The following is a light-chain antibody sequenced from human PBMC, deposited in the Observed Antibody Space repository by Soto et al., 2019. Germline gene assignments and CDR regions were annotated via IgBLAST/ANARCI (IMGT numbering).Light chain of an antibody. V-gene: IGKV1-33*01. J-gene: IGKJ2*01. CDR1: QDISNH. CDR3: QQYENLPFT. Sequence: DIQMTQSPSSLSASVGDRVTITCQASQDISNHLDWYQQKPGKAPKLLIYGASNLIRGVPSRYSGSGSGIDFTFTISSLQPEDFATYYWQQYENLPFTFGQGTKVEIK. CDR2: GAS.